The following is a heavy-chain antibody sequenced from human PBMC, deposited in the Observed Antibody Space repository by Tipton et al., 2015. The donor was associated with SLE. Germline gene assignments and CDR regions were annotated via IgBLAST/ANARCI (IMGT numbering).Heavy chain of an antibody. CDR2: INHSGST. CDR3: ARGGYTYAIRAFDI. V-gene: IGHV4-34*01. D-gene: IGHD5-18*01. CDR1: GDSISSYY. Sequence: TLSLTCTVSGDSISSYYWSWIRQPPEKGLEWIGEINHSGSTNYNPSLKSRVTISVDTSKNQFSLKLSSVTAADTAVYYCARGGYTYAIRAFDIWGQGTLVTVSS. J-gene: IGHJ3*02.